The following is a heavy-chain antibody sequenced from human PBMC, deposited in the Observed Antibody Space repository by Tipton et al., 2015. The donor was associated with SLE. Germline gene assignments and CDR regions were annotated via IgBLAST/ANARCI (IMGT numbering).Heavy chain of an antibody. Sequence: TLSLTCTVSGGSISSYYWGWIRQPPGKGLECLGTIYYSGSTYYNPSLKSRVTISADTSDDQFSLKLSSVTAADTAVYYCASLKAFYDILTGYSPGAFDIWGQGTMVTVSS. CDR2: IYYSGST. CDR1: GGSISSYY. J-gene: IGHJ3*02. D-gene: IGHD3-9*01. V-gene: IGHV4-39*01. CDR3: ASLKAFYDILTGYSPGAFDI.